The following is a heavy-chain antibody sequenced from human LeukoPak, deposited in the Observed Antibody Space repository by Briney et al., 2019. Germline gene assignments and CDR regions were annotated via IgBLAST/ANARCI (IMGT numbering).Heavy chain of an antibody. D-gene: IGHD2-2*01. Sequence: GGSLRLSCAASGFTFSSYSMNWVRQAPGKGLEWVSSISSSSSYIYYADSVKGRFTISRDNAKNSLYLQMNSPRAEDTAVYYCARGYCSSTSCVPFDYWGQGTLVTVSS. CDR2: ISSSSSYI. CDR1: GFTFSSYS. V-gene: IGHV3-21*01. J-gene: IGHJ4*02. CDR3: ARGYCSSTSCVPFDY.